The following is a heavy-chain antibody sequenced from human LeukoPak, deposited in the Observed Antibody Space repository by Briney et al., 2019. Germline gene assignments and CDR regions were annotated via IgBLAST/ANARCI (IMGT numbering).Heavy chain of an antibody. J-gene: IGHJ4*02. CDR1: GFTFSSYG. CDR3: AKARPRGIILNSGLDY. CDR2: ISYDGSNK. D-gene: IGHD7-27*01. V-gene: IGHV3-30*18. Sequence: PGGSLRLSCAASGFTFSSYGMHWVRQAPGKGLEWVAVISYDGSNKYYADSVKGRFTISRDNSKNTLYLQMNSLRAEDTAVYYCAKARPRGIILNSGLDYWGQGTLVTVSS.